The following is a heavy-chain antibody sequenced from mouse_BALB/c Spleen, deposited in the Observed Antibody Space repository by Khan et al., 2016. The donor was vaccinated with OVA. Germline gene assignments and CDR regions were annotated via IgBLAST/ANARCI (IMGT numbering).Heavy chain of an antibody. CDR3: AKGASCDY. CDR2: INTYTGEP. J-gene: IGHJ2*01. CDR1: GYTFTNYG. V-gene: IGHV9-3-1*01. D-gene: IGHD6-1*01. Sequence: QIQLVQSGPELKKPGETVKISCKASGYTFTNYGMNWVKQAPGKGLKWMGWINTYTGEPTYADDFKGRFAFSLETSASTAYLQINNLKNEDTAPYFCAKGASCDYWGQGTTLTVSS.